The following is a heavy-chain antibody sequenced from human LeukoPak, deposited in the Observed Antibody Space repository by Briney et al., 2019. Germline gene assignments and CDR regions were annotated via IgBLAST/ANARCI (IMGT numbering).Heavy chain of an antibody. D-gene: IGHD3-3*01. CDR1: GYAFTGYY. CDR3: AREGAMTYSWSY. Sequence: ASVKVSCKASGYAFTGYYMHWVRQAPGQGLEWMGWINPNSGGTNYAQKFQGRVTMARDTSISTAYMELSRLRSDDTAVYYCAREGAMTYSWSYWGQGTLVTVSS. J-gene: IGHJ4*02. CDR2: INPNSGGT. V-gene: IGHV1-2*02.